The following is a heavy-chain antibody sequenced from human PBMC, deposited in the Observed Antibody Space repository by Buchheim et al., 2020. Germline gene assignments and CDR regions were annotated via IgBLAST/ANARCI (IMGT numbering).Heavy chain of an antibody. CDR3: ARGAYNGYGTGAFDF. CDR1: GYSFTSYW. J-gene: IGHJ3*01. CDR2: HYVGNSDI. Sequence: EVQLVQSGAEVKKPGESLKISCKGSGYSFTSYWIGWVRQTPGKGLEWVGLHYVGNSDIRFGPSFQGQVTMSADKSISTAYLQWSSLKASDTAMCYCARGAYNGYGTGAFDFWGQGT. V-gene: IGHV5-51*01. D-gene: IGHD5-12*01.